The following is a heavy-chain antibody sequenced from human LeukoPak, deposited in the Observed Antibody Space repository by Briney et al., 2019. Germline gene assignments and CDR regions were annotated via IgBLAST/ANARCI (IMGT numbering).Heavy chain of an antibody. CDR2: INPNSGGT. D-gene: IGHD5-24*01. CDR3: ARGRDGYRGGVGY. J-gene: IGHJ4*02. Sequence: GASVKVSCKASGYTFTGYYMHWVRQAPGQGLEWMGWINPNSGGTNYAQKFQGRVTMTRDTSISTAYMELNRLRSDDTAVYYCARGRDGYRGGVGYWGQGTLVTVSS. CDR1: GYTFTGYY. V-gene: IGHV1-2*02.